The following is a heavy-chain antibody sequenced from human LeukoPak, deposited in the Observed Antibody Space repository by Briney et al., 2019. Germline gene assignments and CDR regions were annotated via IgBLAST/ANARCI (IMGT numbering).Heavy chain of an antibody. Sequence: ASVKVSCKASGYTFTSYAMHWVRQAPGQRLEWMGWINAGNGNTKYSQKFQGRVTITRDTSASTAYMELSSLRSEDTAVYYCAREGDYGSGSYYYGMDVWGQGTTVTVSS. J-gene: IGHJ6*02. D-gene: IGHD3-10*01. CDR1: GYTFTSYA. CDR2: INAGNGNT. CDR3: AREGDYGSGSYYYGMDV. V-gene: IGHV1-3*01.